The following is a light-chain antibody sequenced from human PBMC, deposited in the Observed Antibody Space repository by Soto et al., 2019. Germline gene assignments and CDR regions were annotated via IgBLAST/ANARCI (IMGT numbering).Light chain of an antibody. CDR3: QQSFSTLGT. J-gene: IGKJ1*01. CDR2: AAS. Sequence: DIQVTQSPSSLSASVGDRVTINCRASHRISNYVNWYQQKPGKAPRLLIYAASSLHSGVPSRFRGGGSATDFTLTISSLQPEDFATYYCQQSFSTLGTFGQGTKVEI. CDR1: HRISNY. V-gene: IGKV1-39*01.